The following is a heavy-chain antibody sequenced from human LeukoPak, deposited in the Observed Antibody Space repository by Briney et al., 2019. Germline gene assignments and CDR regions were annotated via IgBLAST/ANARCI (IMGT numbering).Heavy chain of an antibody. V-gene: IGHV1-18*01. CDR1: GYTFTSYG. D-gene: IGHD3-22*01. Sequence: ASVKVSCKASGYTFTSYGISWVRQAPGQGLEWMGWISAYNGNTNYAQKLQGRVTMTTDTSTSTAYMELRSLRSEDTAVYYCATHSSGYYRYYFDYWGQGTLVTVSS. CDR2: ISAYNGNT. J-gene: IGHJ4*02. CDR3: ATHSSGYYRYYFDY.